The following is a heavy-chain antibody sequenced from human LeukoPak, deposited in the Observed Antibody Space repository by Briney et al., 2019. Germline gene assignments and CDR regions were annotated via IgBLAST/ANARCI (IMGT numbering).Heavy chain of an antibody. J-gene: IGHJ4*02. CDR1: GYSFTSYW. CDR3: ARNNCGGGNCYAYFDY. D-gene: IGHD2-15*01. V-gene: IGHV5-51*01. CDR2: IYPGDSDT. Sequence: GESLKISCKGSGYSFTSYWIGWVRQMPGKGLEWMGIIYPGDSDTRYSPSFQGQVTISADKSISTAYLQWSSLKASDTAMYYCARNNCGGGNCYAYFDYWGQGTLVTVSS.